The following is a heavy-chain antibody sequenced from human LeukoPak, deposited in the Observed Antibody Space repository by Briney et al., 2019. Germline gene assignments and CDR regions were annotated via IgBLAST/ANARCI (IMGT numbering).Heavy chain of an antibody. CDR3: AKNGDRGAYCSGGTCYPYYYYYMDV. Sequence: GGSLRLSCAASGFTFSSYAMSWVRQAPEKGLEWVSAISGTGGTTYYADSVRGRFTISRDNSRNTLYLQMNSLRAEDTAIYYCAKNGDRGAYCSGGTCYPYYYYYMDVWGKGTTVTISS. CDR2: ISGTGGTT. J-gene: IGHJ6*03. D-gene: IGHD2-15*01. V-gene: IGHV3-23*01. CDR1: GFTFSSYA.